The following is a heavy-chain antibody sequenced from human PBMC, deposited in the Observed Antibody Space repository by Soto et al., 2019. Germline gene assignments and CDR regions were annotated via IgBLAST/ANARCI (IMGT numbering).Heavy chain of an antibody. D-gene: IGHD2-15*01. CDR3: ASAHPCSGGSCYSYYYYYMDV. J-gene: IGHJ6*03. CDR1: GFTFSSYW. V-gene: IGHV3-74*01. Sequence: GGSLRLSCAASGFTFSSYWMHWVRQAPGKGLVWVSRINSDGSSTSYADSVKGRFTISRDNAKNTLYLQMNSLRAEDTAVYYCASAHPCSGGSCYSYYYYYMDVWGKGTTVTVSS. CDR2: INSDGSST.